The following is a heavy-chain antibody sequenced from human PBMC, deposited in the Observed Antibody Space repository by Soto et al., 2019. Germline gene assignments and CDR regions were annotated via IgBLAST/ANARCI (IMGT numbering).Heavy chain of an antibody. CDR1: GFSFSTYA. D-gene: IGHD2-8*01. V-gene: IGHV3-23*01. J-gene: IGHJ6*03. Sequence: EVQLLESGGGLVQPGGSLRLSCAASGFSFSTYAMSWVRQAPGKGLEWVSTITPSGGNTYYADSVKVRFTISRDNSDNTLYLHMNSLRAEHSAVYYCAGRYCPNGVCYTNYYYYMDVWGEGTTVTVSS. CDR3: AGRYCPNGVCYTNYYYYMDV. CDR2: ITPSGGNT.